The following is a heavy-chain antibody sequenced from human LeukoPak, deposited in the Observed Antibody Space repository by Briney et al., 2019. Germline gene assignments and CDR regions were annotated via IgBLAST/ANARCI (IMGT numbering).Heavy chain of an antibody. CDR3: ARDLGNDSSDYYPSDAFDI. CDR2: IYYSGST. J-gene: IGHJ3*02. CDR1: GGSISSYY. V-gene: IGHV4-59*01. Sequence: SETLSLTCTVSGGSISSYYWSWIRQPPGKGLEWIGYIYYSGSTNYNPSLKSRVTISVDTSKNQFSLKLSSVTAADTAVYYCARDLGNDSSDYYPSDAFDIWGQGTMVTVSS. D-gene: IGHD3-22*01.